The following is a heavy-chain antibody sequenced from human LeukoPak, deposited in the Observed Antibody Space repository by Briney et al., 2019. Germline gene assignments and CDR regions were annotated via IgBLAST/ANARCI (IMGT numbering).Heavy chain of an antibody. Sequence: SETLSLTCTVSGGSISSSGHYWGWIRQPPGKGLEWIGSSYYSGSTYYNPSLKSRVTISVYTSKNHFSLKLSSVTAADTAVYYCGRQFCYDSSGYYLGYWGQGTLVTVSS. CDR3: GRQFCYDSSGYYLGY. V-gene: IGHV4-39*01. J-gene: IGHJ4*02. D-gene: IGHD3-22*01. CDR2: SYYSGST. CDR1: GGSISSSGHY.